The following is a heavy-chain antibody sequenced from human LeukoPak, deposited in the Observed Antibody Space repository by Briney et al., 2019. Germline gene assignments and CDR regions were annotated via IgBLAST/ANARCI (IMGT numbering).Heavy chain of an antibody. V-gene: IGHV3-23*01. CDR2: ISGSGGST. CDR1: GYTFSSYA. Sequence: GGSLRLSCAASGYTFSSYAMSRVRQAPGKGLEWVSAISGSGGSTYYADSVKGRFTISRDNSKNTLYLQMNSLRAEDTAVYYCAKIGYGDHGYFDYWGQGTLVTVSS. D-gene: IGHD4-17*01. J-gene: IGHJ4*02. CDR3: AKIGYGDHGYFDY.